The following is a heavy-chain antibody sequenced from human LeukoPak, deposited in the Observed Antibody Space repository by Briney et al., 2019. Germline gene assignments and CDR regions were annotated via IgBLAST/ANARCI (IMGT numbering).Heavy chain of an antibody. Sequence: PGGSLRLSCLTSGFTLSTNAMSWVRQAPGKGLEWISGISGSGASTYYADSVKGRFTISRDDSRNTLYLQMNSLRGDDTAVYYCATAPPANGDSWGQGTLVTVSS. CDR1: GFTLSTNA. V-gene: IGHV3-23*01. J-gene: IGHJ4*02. CDR3: ATAPPANGDS. CDR2: ISGSGAST.